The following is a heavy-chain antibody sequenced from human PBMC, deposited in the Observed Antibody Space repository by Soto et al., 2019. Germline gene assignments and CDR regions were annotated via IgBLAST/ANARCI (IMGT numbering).Heavy chain of an antibody. Sequence: EVQLVESGGGLVKPGGSLRLSCAASGFTFSNAWMNWVRQAPGKGLEWVGRIKSKTDGGTTDYAAPVKGRFTISRDDSKHTLYLQMNSLKTEDTAVYYCTTGAPYYDFWSGYYRLDYWGQGTLVTVSS. CDR3: TTGAPYYDFWSGYYRLDY. D-gene: IGHD3-3*01. CDR1: GFTFSNAW. J-gene: IGHJ4*02. V-gene: IGHV3-15*07. CDR2: IKSKTDGGTT.